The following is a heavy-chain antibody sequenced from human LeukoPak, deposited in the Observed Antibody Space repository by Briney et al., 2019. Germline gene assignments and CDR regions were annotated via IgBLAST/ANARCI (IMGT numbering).Heavy chain of an antibody. CDR1: GYTFTSYA. D-gene: IGHD4-17*01. J-gene: IGHJ4*02. Sequence: ASVRVSCKASGYTFTSYAMNWVRQAPGQGLEWMGWINTNTGNPTYAQGFTGRFVFSLDTSVSTAYLQISSLKAEDTAVYYCAREGVQAYGDYGPYWGQGTLVTVSS. CDR3: AREGVQAYGDYGPY. CDR2: INTNTGNP. V-gene: IGHV7-4-1*02.